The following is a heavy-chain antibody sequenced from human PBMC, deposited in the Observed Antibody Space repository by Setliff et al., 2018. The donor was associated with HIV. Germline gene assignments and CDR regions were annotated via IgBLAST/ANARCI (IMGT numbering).Heavy chain of an antibody. J-gene: IGHJ5*02. V-gene: IGHV4-39*01. D-gene: IGHD3-22*01. CDR1: GGSITRTPYY. CDR3: ANRLYYYDSSGSLREEGFDP. CDR2: IHHSGTA. Sequence: SETLSLTCTVSGGSITRTPYYWGWIRQPPGKGLEWIGSIHHSGTAYDNPSLKSRVTISVDPSKNQILLRLSSVTAADTAVYYCANRLYYYDSSGSLREEGFDPWGQGTLVTVSS.